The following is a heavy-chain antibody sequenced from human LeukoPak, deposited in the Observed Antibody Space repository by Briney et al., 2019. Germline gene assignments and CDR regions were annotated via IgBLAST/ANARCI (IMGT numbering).Heavy chain of an antibody. CDR1: GGSISSSSYY. CDR3: ARSIQLWSNWFDP. V-gene: IGHV4-61*02. D-gene: IGHD5-18*01. CDR2: IYTSGST. Sequence: SETLSLTCTVSGGSISSSSYYWGWIRQPPGKGLEWIGRIYTSGSTNYNPSLKSRVTISVDTSKNQFSLKLSSVTAADTAVYYCARSIQLWSNWFDPWGQGTLVTVSS. J-gene: IGHJ5*02.